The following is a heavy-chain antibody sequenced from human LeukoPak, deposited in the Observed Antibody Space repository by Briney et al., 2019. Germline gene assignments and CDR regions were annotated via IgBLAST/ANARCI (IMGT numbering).Heavy chain of an antibody. CDR1: GGSISSSNYY. D-gene: IGHD6-13*01. J-gene: IGHJ5*02. CDR3: ARNSSDPYSSSAKRYNWFDP. V-gene: IGHV4-39*01. CDR2: IYYSGST. Sequence: SETLSLTCSVSGGSISSSNYYWGWIRQPPGKGLEWIGSIYYSGSTHYNPSLKSRVTISVDTSKNQFSLKLSSVTAADTAVHHCARNSSDPYSSSAKRYNWFDPWGQGTLVTVSS.